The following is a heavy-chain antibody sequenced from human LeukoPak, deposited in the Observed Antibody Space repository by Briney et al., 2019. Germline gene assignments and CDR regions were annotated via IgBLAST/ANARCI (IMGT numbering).Heavy chain of an antibody. J-gene: IGHJ6*02. D-gene: IGHD3-10*01. CDR1: GGTFSSYA. V-gene: IGHV1-69*04. CDR3: ACYGSGRRNDYYYYGMDV. CDR2: IIPILGIA. Sequence: SVKVSCKAAGGTFSSYAISWVRQAPGQGLEWMGRIIPILGIANYAQKFQGRVTITADKSTSTAYMELSSLRSEDTAVYYCACYGSGRRNDYYYYGMDVWGQGTTVTVSS.